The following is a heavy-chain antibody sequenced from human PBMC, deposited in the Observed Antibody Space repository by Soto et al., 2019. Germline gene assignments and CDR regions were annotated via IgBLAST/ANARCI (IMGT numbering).Heavy chain of an antibody. D-gene: IGHD3-16*01. CDR3: ARGPGIMAKIDY. CDR1: CGSISSGGYY. J-gene: IGHJ4*02. V-gene: IGHV4-31*03. Sequence: SETLSLTCTVSCGSISSGGYYWSWTRQHPGKGLEWIGYIYYSGSTYCNPSLKSRVTISVDTSKNQFSLKLSSVTAADTAVYYCARGPGIMAKIDYWGQGTLVTVSS. CDR2: IYYSGST.